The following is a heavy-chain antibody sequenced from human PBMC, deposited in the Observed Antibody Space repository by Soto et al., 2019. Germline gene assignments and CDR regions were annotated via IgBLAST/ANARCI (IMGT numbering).Heavy chain of an antibody. CDR3: VKGEYYYDSSGYYPFDY. CDR2: ISTDGGNT. CDR1: GFTFSIYA. V-gene: IGHV3-64D*06. D-gene: IGHD3-22*01. Sequence: EVQLVEPGGDLVQPGGSLRLSCSASGFTFSIYAMHWVRQAPGKGLEYVSSISTDGGNTHYADSVKGRFTISRDNSKNTVYLQMSSLRAEDTAVYYCVKGEYYYDSSGYYPFDYWGQGTLVTVSS. J-gene: IGHJ4*02.